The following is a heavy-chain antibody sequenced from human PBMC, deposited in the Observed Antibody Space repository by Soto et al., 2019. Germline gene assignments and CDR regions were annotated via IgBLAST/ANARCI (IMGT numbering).Heavy chain of an antibody. J-gene: IGHJ2*01. V-gene: IGHV3-23*01. CDR1: GFTFTSYA. CDR3: AKRTAGSYLHL. Sequence: EVQLLESGGGLVQPGGSLRLSCAASGFTFTSYAMNWVRQAPGKGLEWVSVISGSGGRTYYADSVKGRFTISSDNSNNPLHLQMIRWKAEQMAVGYCAKRTAGSYLHLWGACTLVIVSS. CDR2: ISGSGGRT.